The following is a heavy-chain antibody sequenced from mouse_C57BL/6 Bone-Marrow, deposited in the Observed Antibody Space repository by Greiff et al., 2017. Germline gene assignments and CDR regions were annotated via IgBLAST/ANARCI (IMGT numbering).Heavy chain of an antibody. CDR1: GYTFTDYE. J-gene: IGHJ1*03. D-gene: IGHD1-1*02. V-gene: IGHV1-15*01. CDR3: TRGSSYRYFDV. Sequence: VQLQQSGAELVRPGASVTLSCKASGYTFTDYEMHWVKQTPVHGLEWIGAIDPETGGTAYNQKFKGKAILTADKSSSTAYMELRSLTSEDSAVYYCTRGSSYRYFDVWGTGTTVTVSS. CDR2: IDPETGGT.